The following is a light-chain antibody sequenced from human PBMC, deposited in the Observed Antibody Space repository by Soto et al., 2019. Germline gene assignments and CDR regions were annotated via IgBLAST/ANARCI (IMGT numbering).Light chain of an antibody. Sequence: QSALTQPASVSGSPGQSITISCTGTSSEVGGYNYVSWYQQHPGKAPKLMIYDVSNRPSGVSNRFSGSKSGNTASLTISGLQAEDEAEYYCSSYTTRSTLAFGGGTKVTVL. CDR1: SSEVGGYNY. CDR3: SSYTTRSTLA. V-gene: IGLV2-14*01. CDR2: DVS. J-gene: IGLJ2*01.